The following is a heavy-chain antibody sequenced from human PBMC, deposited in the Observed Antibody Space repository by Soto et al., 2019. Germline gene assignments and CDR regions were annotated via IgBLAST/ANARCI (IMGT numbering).Heavy chain of an antibody. D-gene: IGHD4-17*01. CDR1: GFSLTTSGVG. CDR3: AHRMTYDDWDY. CDR2: IYWDDDK. J-gene: IGHJ4*02. Sequence: QITLKESGPTLVKPTQTLTLTCTFSGFSLTTSGVGVGWIRQPPGKALEWLALIYWDDDKRYSPSLRSRLTITQDTSKNQVVLTMTNMDPVDTATYYCAHRMTYDDWDYWGQGTLVTVSS. V-gene: IGHV2-5*02.